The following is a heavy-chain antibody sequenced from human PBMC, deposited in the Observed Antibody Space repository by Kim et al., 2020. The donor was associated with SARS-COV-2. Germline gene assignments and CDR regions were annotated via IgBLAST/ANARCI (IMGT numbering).Heavy chain of an antibody. D-gene: IGHD2-2*01. CDR2: INPSGGST. Sequence: ASVKVSCKASGYTFTSYYMHWVRQAPGQGLEWMGIINPSGGSTSYAQKFQGRVTMTRDTSTSTVYMELSSLRSEDTAVYYCARDLVVVPAAILGFSGMDVWGQGTTVTVSS. J-gene: IGHJ6*02. CDR3: ARDLVVVPAAILGFSGMDV. CDR1: GYTFTSYY. V-gene: IGHV1-46*01.